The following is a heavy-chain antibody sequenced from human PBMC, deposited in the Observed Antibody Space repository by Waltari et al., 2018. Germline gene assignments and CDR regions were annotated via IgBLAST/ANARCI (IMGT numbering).Heavy chain of an antibody. CDR1: GFTFSSYG. Sequence: QVQLVESGGGVVQPGRSLRLSYAASGFTFSSYGMHWVRQAPGKGLEWVAVISYDGSNKYYADSVKGRFTISRDNSKNTLYLQMNSLRAEDTAVYYCAKDAYSYYDSSGYSPLDNWGQGTQVTVSS. J-gene: IGHJ4*02. V-gene: IGHV3-30*18. CDR2: ISYDGSNK. D-gene: IGHD3-22*01. CDR3: AKDAYSYYDSSGYSPLDN.